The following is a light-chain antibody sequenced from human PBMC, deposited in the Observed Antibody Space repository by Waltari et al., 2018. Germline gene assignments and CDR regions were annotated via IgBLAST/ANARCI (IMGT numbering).Light chain of an antibody. CDR2: RNN. J-gene: IGLJ3*02. CDR1: RANIGINS. CDR3: STWDDSLGGPV. Sequence: QPVLTQPPSASGTPGQRVTISCSGSRANIGINSIYWSQQLPGTAPKPLIYRNNQWPSGVPDRFSGYKSGTSASLAISGLQSEDEADYYCSTWDDSLGGPVFGGGTKLTVL. V-gene: IGLV1-47*01.